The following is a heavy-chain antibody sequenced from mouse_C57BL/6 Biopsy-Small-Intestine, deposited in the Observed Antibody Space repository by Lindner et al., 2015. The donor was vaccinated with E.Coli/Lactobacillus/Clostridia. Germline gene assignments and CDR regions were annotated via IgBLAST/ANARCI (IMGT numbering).Heavy chain of an antibody. V-gene: IGHV1-64*01. D-gene: IGHD1-1*02. Sequence: SVKVSCKASGGTFTTYAVGWVRQAPGQGLEWLGTFIPNFGTPKYSQKFQGRVTITADESATTVYMEMNSLRFEDTAVYYCARPSRYYYEDSDDNARAVYYSYAMDVWGQGTTVTVSS. CDR1: GGTFTTYA. J-gene: IGHJ1*01. CDR2: FIPNFGTP. CDR3: ARPSRYYYEDSDDNARAVYYSYAMDV.